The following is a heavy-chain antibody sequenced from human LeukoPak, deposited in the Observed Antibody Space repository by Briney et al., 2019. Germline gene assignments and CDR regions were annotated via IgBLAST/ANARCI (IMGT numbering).Heavy chain of an antibody. CDR2: INSDGSST. CDR1: GFTFSSYW. CDR3: ARVPAEYSSGWDFDY. D-gene: IGHD6-19*01. J-gene: IGHJ4*02. V-gene: IGHV3-74*01. Sequence: GGSLRLSCAASGFTFSSYWMHWVRQAPGKGLVWVSRINSDGSSTSYADSVRGRFTISRDNAKNTLYLQMNSLRAEDTAVYYCARVPAEYSSGWDFDYWGQGTLVTVSS.